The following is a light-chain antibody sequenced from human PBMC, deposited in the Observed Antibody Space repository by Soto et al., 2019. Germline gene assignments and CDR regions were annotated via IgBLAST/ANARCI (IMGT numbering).Light chain of an antibody. CDR2: DAS. J-gene: IGKJ1*01. CDR3: QQYNSYPWT. CDR1: QSISSW. Sequence: DIQMTQSPSTLSASVGDRVTITCRASQSISSWLAWYQQNPGKAHKLLIYDASSLESGVPSRFSGSGSGTEFTLTISSLQPDDFATYYCQQYNSYPWTFGQGTKVEIK. V-gene: IGKV1-5*01.